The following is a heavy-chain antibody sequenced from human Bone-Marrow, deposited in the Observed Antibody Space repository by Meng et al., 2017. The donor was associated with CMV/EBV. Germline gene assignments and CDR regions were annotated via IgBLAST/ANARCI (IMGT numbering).Heavy chain of an antibody. D-gene: IGHD5-18*01. CDR1: GGSISSYY. V-gene: IGHV4-4*07. CDR2: IYTSGST. CDR3: ARIAVNPSGYSYGYDAFDI. J-gene: IGHJ3*02. Sequence: HVQLQESGPRLVKPSETLSLTCTVSGGSISSYYWSWIRQPAGKGLEWIGRIYTSGSTNYNPSLKSRVTMSVDTSKNQFSLKLSSVTAADTAVYYCARIAVNPSGYSYGYDAFDIWGQGTMVTVSS.